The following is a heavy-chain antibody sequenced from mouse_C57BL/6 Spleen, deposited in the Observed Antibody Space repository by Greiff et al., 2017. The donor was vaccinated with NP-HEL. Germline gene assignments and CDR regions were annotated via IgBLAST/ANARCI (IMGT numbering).Heavy chain of an antibody. CDR3: ARERVTTVVATNGYFDV. J-gene: IGHJ1*03. CDR1: GFTFSSYA. Sequence: EVQLVESGGGLVKPGGSLKLSCAASGFTFSSYAMSWVRQTPEKRLEWVATISDGGSYTYYPDNVKGRFTISRDNAKNNLYLQMSHLKSEDTAMYYCARERVTTVVATNGYFDVWGTGTTVTVSS. V-gene: IGHV5-4*01. D-gene: IGHD1-1*01. CDR2: ISDGGSYT.